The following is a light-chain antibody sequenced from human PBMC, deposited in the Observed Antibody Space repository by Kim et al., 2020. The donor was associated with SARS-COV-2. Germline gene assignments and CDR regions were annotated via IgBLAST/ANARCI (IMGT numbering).Light chain of an antibody. CDR1: SLRSYY. V-gene: IGLV3-19*01. CDR2: SKN. J-gene: IGLJ1*01. Sequence: LGQTVRNTCQGDSLRSYYASWYQQKPGQAPVLVIYSKNNRPSGISDRFSGSSSGNTASLTITGAQAEDEADYYCNSRDSSGNHHYVFGTGTKVTVL. CDR3: NSRDSSGNHHYV.